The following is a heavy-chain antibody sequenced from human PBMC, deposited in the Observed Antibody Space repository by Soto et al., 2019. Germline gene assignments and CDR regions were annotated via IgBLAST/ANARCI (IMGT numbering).Heavy chain of an antibody. CDR1: GGTFSSYA. Sequence: WASVKVSCKASGGTFSSYAISWVRQAPGQGLEWMGGIIPIFGTANYAQKFQGRVTITADKSTSTAYMELSSLRSEDTAVYYCARGREWLXXXXYYGMDVXGXGTTVTVSS. CDR2: IIPIFGTA. J-gene: IGHJ6*04. V-gene: IGHV1-69*06. CDR3: ARGREWLXXXXYYGMDV. D-gene: IGHD5-12*01.